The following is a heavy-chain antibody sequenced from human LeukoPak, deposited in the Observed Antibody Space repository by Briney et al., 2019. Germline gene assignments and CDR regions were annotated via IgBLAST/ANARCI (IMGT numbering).Heavy chain of an antibody. J-gene: IGHJ4*02. Sequence: ASVKVSCKASGYTFTSYYMHWVRQAPGQGLEWMGWISAYNGNANYAQKLQGRVTMTTDTSTSTAYMELRSLRSDDTAVYYCARNNYGDPLDYWGQGTLVTVSS. D-gene: IGHD4-17*01. CDR3: ARNNYGDPLDY. CDR1: GYTFTSYY. CDR2: ISAYNGNA. V-gene: IGHV1-18*04.